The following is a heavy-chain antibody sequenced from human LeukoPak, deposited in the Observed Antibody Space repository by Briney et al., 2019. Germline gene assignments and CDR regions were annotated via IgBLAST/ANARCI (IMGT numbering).Heavy chain of an antibody. D-gene: IGHD6-6*01. Sequence: GGSLRLSCAASGFTFSDHYMSWIRQAPGKGLDWVSYISSTGNSIYYADSVKGRFTISRDNAKNSLYLEMNSLRDEDTAAYYCARDRDRYSSSFDSFDVWGQGTMVTVSS. V-gene: IGHV3-11*01. CDR1: GFTFSDHY. CDR3: ARDRDRYSSSFDSFDV. CDR2: ISSTGNSI. J-gene: IGHJ3*01.